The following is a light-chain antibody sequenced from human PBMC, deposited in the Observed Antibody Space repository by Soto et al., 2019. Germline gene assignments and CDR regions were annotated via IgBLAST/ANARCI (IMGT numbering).Light chain of an antibody. CDR3: QDYSPYSWT. J-gene: IGKJ1*01. Sequence: DIQMTQSPSTLSASVGDTVTITCRASESISSWLAWYQEKPGKAPNLLIYDASSLESGVPSRFSGSGSGTEFTLTISSLQPDDFATYYCQDYSPYSWTFGQGTKWIS. CDR1: ESISSW. CDR2: DAS. V-gene: IGKV1-5*01.